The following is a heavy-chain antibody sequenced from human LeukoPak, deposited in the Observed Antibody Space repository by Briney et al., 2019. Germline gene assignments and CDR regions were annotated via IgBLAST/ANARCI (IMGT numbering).Heavy chain of an antibody. D-gene: IGHD3-10*01. CDR3: AREKKDDYGSGFDY. CDR1: GGSISSYY. V-gene: IGHV4-59*13. J-gene: IGHJ4*02. Sequence: SETLSLTCTVSGGSISSYYWSWIRQPPGKGLEWIGYMYYRGSTNFNPPLKSRVTISVDTSKNQFSLNLSSVTAADTAVYCCAREKKDDYGSGFDYWGQGALVTVSS. CDR2: MYYRGST.